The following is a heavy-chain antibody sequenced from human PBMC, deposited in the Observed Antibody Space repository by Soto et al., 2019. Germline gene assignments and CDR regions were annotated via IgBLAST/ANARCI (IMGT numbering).Heavy chain of an antibody. D-gene: IGHD3-22*01. CDR2: MYYSGNT. CDR3: ARDRDYYDSSGYFRNWLDP. J-gene: IGHJ5*02. CDR1: GGSISSYY. Sequence: SETLSLTCSVSGGSISSYYWSWIRQPPGKGLEWIGYMYYSGNTNYNPSLKSRVTISVDTSKNQLSLKLSSVTAADTAVYYCARDRDYYDSSGYFRNWLDPWGQGSLVTVSS. V-gene: IGHV4-59*01.